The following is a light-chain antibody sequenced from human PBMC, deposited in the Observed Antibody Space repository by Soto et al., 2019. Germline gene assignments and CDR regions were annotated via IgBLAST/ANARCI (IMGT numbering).Light chain of an antibody. CDR2: DVS. Sequence: DIQMTQSPSTLSASLGDRVTITCRASQSISSWLAWYQQKPGKAPKLLIYDVSSLESGVPSRFSGSGSGAEFTLTISSLQPDDFATYYCQQYNTFWTFGQGTTGDIK. V-gene: IGKV1-5*01. CDR3: QQYNTFWT. CDR1: QSISSW. J-gene: IGKJ1*01.